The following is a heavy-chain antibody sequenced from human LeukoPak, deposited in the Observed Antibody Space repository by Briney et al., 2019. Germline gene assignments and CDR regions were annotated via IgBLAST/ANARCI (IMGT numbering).Heavy chain of an antibody. CDR1: GYTFTGYY. Sequence: ASVKVSCKASGYTFTGYYIHWVRQAPGQGLEWLGWISPNSGDTNYAQKSQGRVTMTRDTSISTAYMELSRLTSEDTAVYYCARSGEVRAAAGTPGASLPYAFDIWGQGTMVTVSS. V-gene: IGHV1-2*02. J-gene: IGHJ3*02. CDR2: ISPNSGDT. CDR3: ARSGEVRAAAGTPGASLPYAFDI. D-gene: IGHD6-13*01.